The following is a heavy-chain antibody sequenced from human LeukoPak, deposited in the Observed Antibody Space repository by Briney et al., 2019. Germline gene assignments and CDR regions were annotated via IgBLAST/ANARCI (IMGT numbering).Heavy chain of an antibody. J-gene: IGHJ4*02. CDR3: ARSYGDFDY. Sequence: GGSLRLSCAASGFTFSSYSMNWVRQAPGKGLEWVSSISSSSSYIHYADSVKGRFTISRDNAKNSLYLQMNSLRAEDTAVYYCARSYGDFDYWGQGTLVTVSS. V-gene: IGHV3-21*01. CDR1: GFTFSSYS. D-gene: IGHD4-17*01. CDR2: ISSSSSYI.